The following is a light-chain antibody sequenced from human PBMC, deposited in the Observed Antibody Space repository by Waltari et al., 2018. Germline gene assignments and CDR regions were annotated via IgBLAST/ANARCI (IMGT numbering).Light chain of an antibody. CDR2: GNN. V-gene: IGLV1-44*01. CDR1: SSNIGRNS. J-gene: IGLJ2*01. CDR3: SSWDDTLRGPI. Sequence: QSVLTQPPSASGTPGQRVTISCSGSSSNIGRNSVNWYHHLPGAAPKLLIYGNNRRPSGVPDRCSGSKSGTAAALAISGLQSDDEGDYHCSSWDDTLRGPIFGGGTRLTVL.